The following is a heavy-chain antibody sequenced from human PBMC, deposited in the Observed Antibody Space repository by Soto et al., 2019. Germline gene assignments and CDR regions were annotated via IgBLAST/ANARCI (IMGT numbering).Heavy chain of an antibody. Sequence: SETLSLTCTVSGGSISSSSYYWGWIRQPPGKGLEWIGSIYYSGSTYYNPSLKSRVTISVDTSKNQFSLKLSSVTAADTAVYYCARQFYDFWSGYPDAFDIWGQGTMVTVSS. J-gene: IGHJ3*02. CDR2: IYYSGST. CDR3: ARQFYDFWSGYPDAFDI. V-gene: IGHV4-39*01. D-gene: IGHD3-3*01. CDR1: GGSISSSSYY.